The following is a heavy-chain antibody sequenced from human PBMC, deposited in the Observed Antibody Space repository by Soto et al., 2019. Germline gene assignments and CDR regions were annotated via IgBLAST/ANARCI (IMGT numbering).Heavy chain of an antibody. D-gene: IGHD4-17*01. CDR3: ARMTTLTLYYYFDL. V-gene: IGHV4-59*08. J-gene: IGHJ2*01. CDR2: IYNSGTT. Sequence: QVQLQESGPGLVKPSGTLSLTCVVSGVSISGYHWGWIRQSPGKGLEWVGYIYNSGTTKYNASLASRLTISVDTSKNQFSMRLRSMPAADTAVYYCARMTTLTLYYYFDLWGRGTPVIVSS. CDR1: GVSISGYH.